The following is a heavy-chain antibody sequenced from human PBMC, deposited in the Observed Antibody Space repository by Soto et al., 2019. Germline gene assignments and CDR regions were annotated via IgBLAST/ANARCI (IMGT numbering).Heavy chain of an antibody. CDR2: ISSSGDST. J-gene: IGHJ4*02. Sequence: GGSLRLSCAASGFNFGMFAMHWVRQAPGKGLEYVSAISSSGDSTFYADSVLGRFTISRDNSMNTLYLQVGSLGGEDMAVYYCARSIQDFWRGYPQGFFDFWGLGTVVTVSS. CDR1: GFNFGMFA. CDR3: ARSIQDFWRGYPQGFFDF. D-gene: IGHD3-3*01. V-gene: IGHV3-64*02.